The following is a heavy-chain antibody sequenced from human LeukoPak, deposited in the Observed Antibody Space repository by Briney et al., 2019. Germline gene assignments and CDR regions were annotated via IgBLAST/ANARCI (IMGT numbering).Heavy chain of an antibody. Sequence: GGSLRLSCAASGFTFSGYWMSWVRQAPGKGLEWVANIKQDGSEKYYVDSVKGRFTISRDNAKNSLYLQMNSLRAEDTAVYYCARELAVAGTVYYYYGMDVWGQGTTVTVSS. CDR1: GFTFSGYW. CDR2: IKQDGSEK. D-gene: IGHD6-19*01. J-gene: IGHJ6*02. CDR3: ARELAVAGTVYYYYGMDV. V-gene: IGHV3-7*01.